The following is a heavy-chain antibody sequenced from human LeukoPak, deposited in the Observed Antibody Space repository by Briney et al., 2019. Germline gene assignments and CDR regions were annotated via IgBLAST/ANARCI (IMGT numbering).Heavy chain of an antibody. J-gene: IGHJ4*02. CDR3: ARDRFVFPI. CDR1: GGSISSSSYY. Sequence: IPSETLSLTCTVSGGSISSSSYYWGWIRQPPGKGLEWIGSIYYSGSTYYNPSLKSRVTISVDTSKNQFSLKLSSVTATDTAVYYCARDRFVFPIWGQGTLVTVSS. V-gene: IGHV4-39*07. D-gene: IGHD3-16*01. CDR2: IYYSGST.